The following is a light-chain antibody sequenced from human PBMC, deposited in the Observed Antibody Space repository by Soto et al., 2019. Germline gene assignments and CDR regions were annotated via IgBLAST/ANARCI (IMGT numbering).Light chain of an antibody. CDR3: QQSNNWPYT. CDR2: GAS. CDR1: QSVSDN. V-gene: IGKV3-15*01. J-gene: IGKJ2*01. Sequence: EIMMTQSPATLSVSPGERATLSCRASQSVSDNLAWYQQKPGQAPRLLIYGASTRATGIPARFSGSGSGTEFTLTFSSLQSEDFAVYYCQQSNNWPYTFGQGTKLDIK.